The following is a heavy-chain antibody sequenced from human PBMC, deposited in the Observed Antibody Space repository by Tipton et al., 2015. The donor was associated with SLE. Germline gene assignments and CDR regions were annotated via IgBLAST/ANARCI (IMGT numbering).Heavy chain of an antibody. Sequence: SLRLSCAASGFTFDDYGMSWVRQAPGKGLEWVSGISWNSGNIEYADSVKGRFTISRDNAKNSLYLQMNSLGVEDTALYYCAKDVSSAGRGWYFDVWGRGTLVTFSS. CDR1: GFTFDDYG. CDR3: AKDVSSAGRGWYFDV. D-gene: IGHD6-13*01. J-gene: IGHJ2*01. CDR2: ISWNSGNI. V-gene: IGHV3-9*01.